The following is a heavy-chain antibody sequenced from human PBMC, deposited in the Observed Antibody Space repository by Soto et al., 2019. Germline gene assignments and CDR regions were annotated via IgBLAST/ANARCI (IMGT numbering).Heavy chain of an antibody. J-gene: IGHJ3*02. CDR3: AKDLAPGRITIFGVPSWGEVAFDI. V-gene: IGHV3-9*01. CDR2: ISWNSGSI. D-gene: IGHD3-3*01. CDR1: GCTFDDYA. Sequence: PGGSLRLSCAASGCTFDDYAMHWVRQAPGKGLEWVSGISWNSGSIGYADSVKGRFTISRDNAKNSLYLQMNSLRAEDTALYYCAKDLAPGRITIFGVPSWGEVAFDIWGQGTMVTVSS.